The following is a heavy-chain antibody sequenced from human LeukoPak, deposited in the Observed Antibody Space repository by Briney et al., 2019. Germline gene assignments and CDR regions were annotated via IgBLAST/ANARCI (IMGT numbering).Heavy chain of an antibody. Sequence: GASVKVSCKASGYTFTSYATHWVRQAPGQRLEWMGWINAGNGNTKYSQKFQGRVTITRDTSASTAYMELSSLRSEDTAVYYCARAGTGYCSSTSCYTLDPWGQGTLVTVSS. CDR3: ARAGTGYCSSTSCYTLDP. J-gene: IGHJ5*02. CDR1: GYTFTSYA. D-gene: IGHD2-2*02. V-gene: IGHV1-3*01. CDR2: INAGNGNT.